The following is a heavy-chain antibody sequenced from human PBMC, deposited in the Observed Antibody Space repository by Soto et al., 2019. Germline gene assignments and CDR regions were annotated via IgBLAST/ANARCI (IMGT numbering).Heavy chain of an antibody. V-gene: IGHV3-74*01. CDR1: GLIVSNCW. CDR2: INSDGSST. D-gene: IGHD3-22*01. J-gene: IGHJ6*02. CDR3: VRAIGHYGMDV. Sequence: PGGSLRPSCVASGLIVSNCWMHWVRQAPGMGLVWVSHINSDGSSTTYADSVKGRFTISRDNAKNTLYLQMNSLRAEDTAVYYCVRAIGHYGMDVWGRGTTVTVSS.